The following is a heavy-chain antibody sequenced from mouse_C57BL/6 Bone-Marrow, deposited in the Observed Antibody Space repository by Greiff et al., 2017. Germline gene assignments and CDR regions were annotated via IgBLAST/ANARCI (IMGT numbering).Heavy chain of an antibody. V-gene: IGHV1-55*01. J-gene: IGHJ2*01. CDR3: ATRCLIRFFDY. Sequence: VQLQQPGAELVKPGASVKMSCKASGYTYTSYWITWVKQRPGQGLEWIGDIYPGSGSTNYNEKFKSKATLTVETSSSTAYMQLSSRTSEGSAVYYCATRCLIRFFDYWGQGTTLTVSS. CDR1: GYTYTSYW. D-gene: IGHD5-1-1*01. CDR2: IYPGSGST.